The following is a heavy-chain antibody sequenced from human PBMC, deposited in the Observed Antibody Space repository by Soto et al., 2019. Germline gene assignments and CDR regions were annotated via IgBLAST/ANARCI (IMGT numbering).Heavy chain of an antibody. D-gene: IGHD3-3*01. CDR3: AREGVVVTDALDI. J-gene: IGHJ3*02. CDR2: IIPILGIP. V-gene: IGHV1-69*10. CDR1: GYTFTSYG. Sequence: SVKVSCKASGYTFTSYGISWVRQAPGQGLEWMGWIIPILGIPNYAQKFQGRVTITADNSTSTAYMELSGLRSEYTAVYYCAREGVVVTDALDIWGQGTMVTVSS.